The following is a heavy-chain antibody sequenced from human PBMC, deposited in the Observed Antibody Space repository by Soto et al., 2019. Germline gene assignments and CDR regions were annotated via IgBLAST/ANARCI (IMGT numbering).Heavy chain of an antibody. D-gene: IGHD1-7*01. V-gene: IGHV4-59*01. CDR2: IYYSGST. CDR1: GGSISSYY. J-gene: IGHJ5*02. Sequence: SETLSLTCTVSGGSISSYYWSWIRQPPGKGLEWIGYIYYSGSTNYNPSLKSRDNISVDTSKNQFSLKLSSVTAADTAVYYCARASDNWNYAGWFDPWGQGTLVTVSS. CDR3: ARASDNWNYAGWFDP.